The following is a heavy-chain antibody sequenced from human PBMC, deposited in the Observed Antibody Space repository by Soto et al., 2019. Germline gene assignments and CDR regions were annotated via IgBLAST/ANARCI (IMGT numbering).Heavy chain of an antibody. CDR1: GGSISSYY. J-gene: IGHJ4*02. D-gene: IGHD2-15*01. V-gene: IGHV4-59*01. Sequence: QVQLQESGPGLVKPSETLSLTCTVSGGSISSYYWSWIRQPPGKGLEWIGYIYYSGSTNYNPSLKSRVTISVDTSKNQFSLKLSSVTAADTAVYYCARCRRICSGGSCRNNYFDYWGQGTLVTVSS. CDR2: IYYSGST. CDR3: ARCRRICSGGSCRNNYFDY.